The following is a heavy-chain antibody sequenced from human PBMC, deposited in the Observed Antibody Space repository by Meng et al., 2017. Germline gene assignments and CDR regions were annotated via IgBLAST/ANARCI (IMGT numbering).Heavy chain of an antibody. D-gene: IGHD3-22*01. CDR3: ARDPAYYYDSSGYNDY. CDR2: ISSSSSYI. J-gene: IGHJ4*02. CDR1: GFTSSSYS. Sequence: GGSLRPSCAASGFTSSSYSMNWVRQAPGKGLEWVSSISSSSSYIYYADSVKGRFTISRDNAKNSLYLQMNSLRAEDTAVYYCARDPAYYYDSSGYNDYWGQGTLVTVSS. V-gene: IGHV3-21*01.